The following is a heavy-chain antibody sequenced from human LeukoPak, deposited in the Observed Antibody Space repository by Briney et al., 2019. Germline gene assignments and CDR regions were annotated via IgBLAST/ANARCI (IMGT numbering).Heavy chain of an antibody. V-gene: IGHV3-66*02. J-gene: IGHJ4*02. CDR1: GFIVSSNF. CDR3: ARGSRNVYFDY. Sequence: GGSLRLSCAASGFIVSSNFMSWVRQAPGKGLERVSVLYSGGSTSYADYVKGRFTISGDNSKNTLYLQMNSLRPEDTAVYYCARGSRNVYFDYWGQGTLVAVSS. D-gene: IGHD2-8*01. CDR2: LYSGGST.